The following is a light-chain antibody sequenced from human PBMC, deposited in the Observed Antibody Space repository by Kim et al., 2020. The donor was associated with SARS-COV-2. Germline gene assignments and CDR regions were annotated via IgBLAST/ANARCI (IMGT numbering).Light chain of an antibody. CDR1: QYITRQ. Sequence: LGDRITITCRASQYITRQLAWYQQKPGKAPKVLISKASTLETGVPSTFSGSGSGTDFTLTISSLQPEDFGTYYCQQYDTYPWTFGQGTKVDIK. CDR3: QQYDTYPWT. J-gene: IGKJ1*01. V-gene: IGKV1-5*03. CDR2: KAS.